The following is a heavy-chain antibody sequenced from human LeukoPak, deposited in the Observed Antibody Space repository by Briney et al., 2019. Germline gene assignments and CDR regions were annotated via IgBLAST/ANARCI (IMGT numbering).Heavy chain of an antibody. CDR3: ARESYYDSSGYPDY. V-gene: IGHV1-2*02. CDR1: GYTFTGYY. CDR2: INPNSGGT. D-gene: IGHD3-22*01. Sequence: ASVKVPCKASGYTFTGYYMHWVRQAPGQGLEWMGWINPNSGGTNYAQKFQGRVTMTRDTSISTAYMELSRLRSDDTAVYYCARESYYDSSGYPDYWGQGTLVTVSS. J-gene: IGHJ4*02.